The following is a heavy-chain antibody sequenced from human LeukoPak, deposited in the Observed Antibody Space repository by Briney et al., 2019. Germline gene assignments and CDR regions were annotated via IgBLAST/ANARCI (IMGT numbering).Heavy chain of an antibody. V-gene: IGHV3-30*04. J-gene: IGHJ4*02. CDR3: ARGVVVAATPDY. CDR2: ISYDGSNK. D-gene: IGHD2-15*01. CDR1: GFTFSSYA. Sequence: GGSLRLSCAASGFTFSSYAMYWVRQAPGKGLEWGAVISYDGSNKYYADSVKGRFTISRDNSKNTLYLQMNSLRAEDTAVYYCARGVVVAATPDYWGQGTLVTVSS.